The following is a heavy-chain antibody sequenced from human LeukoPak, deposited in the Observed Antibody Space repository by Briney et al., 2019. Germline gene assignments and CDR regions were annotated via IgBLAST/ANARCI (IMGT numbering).Heavy chain of an antibody. CDR3: ATRGYGENEEGPVYFDY. D-gene: IGHD4-17*01. Sequence: GASVKVSCRASGYSFADYYMHWVRQAPGQGLEWMGWIDPYTGGTLSAQKFQGRVTMTRDTSITTAYMELSSLRSEDTAVYYCATRGYGENEEGPVYFDYWGQGTLVTVSS. CDR2: IDPYTGGT. V-gene: IGHV1-2*02. J-gene: IGHJ4*02. CDR1: GYSFADYY.